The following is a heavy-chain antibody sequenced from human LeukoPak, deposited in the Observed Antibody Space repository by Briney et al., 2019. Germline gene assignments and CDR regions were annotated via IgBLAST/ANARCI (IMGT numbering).Heavy chain of an antibody. CDR2: ISGSGGST. J-gene: IGHJ4*02. Sequence: PGGSLRLSCAASGFTFSSYAMSWVRQAPGKGLEWVSAISGSGGSTYYADSVKGRFTISRDNSKDTLSLRMNSLRAEDTAVYYCAKDIAQGYTFGSIEQDYWGQGTLVTVSS. V-gene: IGHV3-23*01. CDR3: AKDIAQGYTFGSIEQDY. CDR1: GFTFSSYA. D-gene: IGHD5-18*01.